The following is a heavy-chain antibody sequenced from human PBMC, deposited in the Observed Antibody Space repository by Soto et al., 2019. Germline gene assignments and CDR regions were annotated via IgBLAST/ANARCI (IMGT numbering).Heavy chain of an antibody. V-gene: IGHV4-39*01. CDR1: GGSISSSSYY. CDR3: ASLGTGSAWIADY. CDR2: IYYSGST. J-gene: IGHJ4*02. D-gene: IGHD3-10*01. Sequence: QLQLQESGPGLVKPSETLSLTCTVSGGSISSSSYYWGWIRQPPGKGLEWIGSIYYSGSTYYNPSLKSRVTIPVDTSKNQFSLKLSSVTAADTAVYYCASLGTGSAWIADYWGQGTLVTVSS.